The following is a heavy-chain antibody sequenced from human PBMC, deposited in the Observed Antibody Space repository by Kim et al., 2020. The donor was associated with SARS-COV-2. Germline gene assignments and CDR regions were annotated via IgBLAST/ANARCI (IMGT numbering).Heavy chain of an antibody. CDR3: ARVRGQRLALS. J-gene: IGHJ5*02. D-gene: IGHD6-19*01. V-gene: IGHV1-8*02. CDR2: INTNTGHT. CDR1: GYTFTSFD. Sequence: ASVKVSCKASGYTFTSFDINWVRQAAGQGLEWMGWINTNTGHTGYAQKFQGRVSMTRNTSISTAYLELSGLRSDDTGVYFFARVRGQRLALSWGQVTQVT.